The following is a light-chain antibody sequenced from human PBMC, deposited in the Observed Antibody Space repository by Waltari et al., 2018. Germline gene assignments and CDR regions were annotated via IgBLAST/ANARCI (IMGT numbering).Light chain of an antibody. CDR2: DVT. Sequence: QSALTQPASVSGSPGQSITISCTVTSSDVGRYNYVSWYQQHPGKAPKLMIFDVTDRPAGVSKRFSASKSGNAASLTISGLESEDEADYDCSSYTSSGTLVFGGGTKLTVL. CDR1: SSDVGRYNY. CDR3: SSYTSSGTLV. V-gene: IGLV2-14*03. J-gene: IGLJ2*01.